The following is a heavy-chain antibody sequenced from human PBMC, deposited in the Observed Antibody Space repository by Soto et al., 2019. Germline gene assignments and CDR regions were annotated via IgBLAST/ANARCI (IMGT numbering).Heavy chain of an antibody. CDR3: ARVRIRTSCYDY. CDR1: GGTFSSYA. J-gene: IGHJ4*02. CDR2: IIPIFGTA. Sequence: QVQLVQSGAEVKKPGSSVKVSCKASGGTFSSYAISWVRQAPGQGLEWMGGIIPIFGTANYAQKFQGRVTITADESTSTAYMERSSLRTEDTAVYYCARVRIRTSCYDYWGQGTLVTVSS. V-gene: IGHV1-69*12. D-gene: IGHD2-2*01.